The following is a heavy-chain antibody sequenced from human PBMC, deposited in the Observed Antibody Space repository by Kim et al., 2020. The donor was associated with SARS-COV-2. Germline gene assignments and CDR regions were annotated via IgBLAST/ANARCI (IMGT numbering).Heavy chain of an antibody. CDR2: ISWHSGSI. CDR3: AISKCHRSCSGGSCYYFDA. J-gene: IGHJ4*02. Sequence: GGSLRLSCAASGFTFDDYAMHWVRQAPGKRLEWVSGISWHSGSIGYADSVKGRFAISRDNAKNSLYLQMNSLRAEDTALYYCAISKCHRSCSGGSCYYFDAWGQGTLVTVSS. CDR1: GFTFDDYA. V-gene: IGHV3-9*01. D-gene: IGHD2-15*01.